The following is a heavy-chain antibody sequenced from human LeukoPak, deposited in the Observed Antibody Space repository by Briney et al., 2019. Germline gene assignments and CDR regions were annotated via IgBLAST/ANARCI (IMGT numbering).Heavy chain of an antibody. V-gene: IGHV4-4*07. CDR1: GGSISSYY. Sequence: SETLSLTCTVSGGSISSYYWSWIRQPAGKGLEWIGRIYTSGSTNYNPSLKSRVTMSVDTSKNQFSLKLSSATAADTAVYYCARDSYYYGSGAYPFDYWGQGTLVTVSS. CDR2: IYTSGST. CDR3: ARDSYYYGSGAYPFDY. D-gene: IGHD3-10*01. J-gene: IGHJ4*02.